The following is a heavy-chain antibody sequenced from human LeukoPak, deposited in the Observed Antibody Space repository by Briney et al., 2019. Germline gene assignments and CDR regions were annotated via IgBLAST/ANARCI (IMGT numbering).Heavy chain of an antibody. J-gene: IGHJ4*02. V-gene: IGHV3-23*01. CDR2: ISGSGGST. Sequence: GGSLRLSCAASGFTFIDYAMSWVRHAPGTGLEWVSAISGSGGSTYYADSVKGRFTISRDNSKNTLYLQMNSLRAEDTAVYYCAKDHCTNGVCYFDYWGQGTLVTVSS. CDR1: GFTFIDYA. D-gene: IGHD2-8*01. CDR3: AKDHCTNGVCYFDY.